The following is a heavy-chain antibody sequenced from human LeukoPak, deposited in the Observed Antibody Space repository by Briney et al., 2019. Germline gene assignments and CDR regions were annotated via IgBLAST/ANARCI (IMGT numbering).Heavy chain of an antibody. CDR1: GGSISSSNW. V-gene: IGHV4-4*02. J-gene: IGHJ5*02. CDR2: IYHSGST. CDR3: ARGTGRRSGNWFDP. Sequence: SGTLSLTCAVSGGSISSSNWWSWVLQPPGKGPEWIGEIYHSGSTNYNPSLKSRVTISVDKSKNQFSLKLSSVTAADTAVYYCARGTGRRSGNWFDPWGQGTLVTVSS. D-gene: IGHD1-14*01.